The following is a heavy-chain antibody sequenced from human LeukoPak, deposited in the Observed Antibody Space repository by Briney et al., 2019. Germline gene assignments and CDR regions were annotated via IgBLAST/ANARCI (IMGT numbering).Heavy chain of an antibody. CDR3: ARVRSYCTNGVCYWDLDY. V-gene: IGHV1-2*02. CDR1: VYTFTDYY. Sequence: ASVKVSCKASVYTFTDYYMEWVRQAPGQGLEWMGWINPNSDGTNYAQKFQGRVTMTRDTSISTAYMELSRLRSDDTAVYYCARVRSYCTNGVCYWDLDYWGQGTLVTVSS. D-gene: IGHD2-8*01. CDR2: INPNSDGT. J-gene: IGHJ4*02.